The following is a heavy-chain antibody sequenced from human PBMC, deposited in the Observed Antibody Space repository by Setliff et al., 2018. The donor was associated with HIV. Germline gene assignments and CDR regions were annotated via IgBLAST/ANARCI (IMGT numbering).Heavy chain of an antibody. Sequence: SVKVSCKISGGTLSSHALSWVRQAPGQGLEWMGGIIPIFDRTNYAQKFQGRVTITADESTSTAYMELSSLRSEDTAVYYCVADYRGNSILDSWGQGTLVTVSS. J-gene: IGHJ4*02. V-gene: IGHV1-69*13. D-gene: IGHD2-21*02. CDR3: VADYRGNSILDS. CDR1: GGTLSSHA. CDR2: IIPIFDRT.